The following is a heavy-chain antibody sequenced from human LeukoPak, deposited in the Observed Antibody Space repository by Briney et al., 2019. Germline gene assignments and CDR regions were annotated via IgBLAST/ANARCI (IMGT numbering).Heavy chain of an antibody. V-gene: IGHV6-1*01. Sequence: SQTLSLTCAISGDSVSSNSAAWNWIRQSPSRGLEWLGRTYYRSKWYNDYAVPVKSRITINPDTSKNQFSLQLNSVTPEDTAVYYCARDLEYSSGWYLYYFDYWGQGTLVTVSS. J-gene: IGHJ4*02. D-gene: IGHD6-19*01. CDR1: GDSVSSNSAA. CDR2: TYYRSKWYN. CDR3: ARDLEYSSGWYLYYFDY.